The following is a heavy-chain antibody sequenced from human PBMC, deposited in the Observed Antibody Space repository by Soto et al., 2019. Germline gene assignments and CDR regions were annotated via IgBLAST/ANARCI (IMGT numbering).Heavy chain of an antibody. D-gene: IGHD1-1*01. CDR2: ISYDGSNK. CDR1: GFTFISYA. CDR3: ARDGQLARRSGDAFDI. V-gene: IGHV3-30-3*01. Sequence: GSLRPSCAASGFTFISYAIHCVRQAPLKGLEWVAVISYDGSNKYYADSVKGRFTISRDNSKNTLYLQMNSLRAEDTAVYYCARDGQLARRSGDAFDIWGQGTMVTVSS. J-gene: IGHJ3*02.